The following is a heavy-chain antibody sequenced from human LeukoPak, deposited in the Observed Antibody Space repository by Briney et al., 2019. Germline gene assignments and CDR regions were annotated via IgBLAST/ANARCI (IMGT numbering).Heavy chain of an antibody. CDR3: ARAHYDFWSGYLGKSNWFDP. Sequence: SETLSLTCGVYGGSFSGYFWNWIRQPPGKGLEWIGEINHSGSTHHNPSLKSRVTISIDTSKNQISLKLSSVTAADTAVYYRARAHYDFWSGYLGKSNWFDPWGQGTLVTVSS. CDR2: INHSGST. J-gene: IGHJ5*02. V-gene: IGHV4-34*01. CDR1: GGSFSGYF. D-gene: IGHD3-3*01.